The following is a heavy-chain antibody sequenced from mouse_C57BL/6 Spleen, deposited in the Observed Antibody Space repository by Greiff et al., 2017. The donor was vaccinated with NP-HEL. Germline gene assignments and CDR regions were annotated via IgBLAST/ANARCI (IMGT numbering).Heavy chain of an antibody. CDR3: AREGDYYGSSFDV. CDR1: GYSITSGYD. Sequence: VQLKESGPGMVKPSQSLSLTCTVTGYSITSGYDWHWIRHFPGNKLEWMGYISYSGSTNYNPSLKSRISITHDTSKNHFFLKLNSVTTEDTATYYCAREGDYYGSSFDVWGTGTTVTVSS. J-gene: IGHJ1*03. V-gene: IGHV3-1*01. CDR2: ISYSGST. D-gene: IGHD1-1*01.